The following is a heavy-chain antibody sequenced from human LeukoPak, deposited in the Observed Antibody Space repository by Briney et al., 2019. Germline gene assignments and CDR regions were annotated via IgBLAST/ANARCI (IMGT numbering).Heavy chain of an antibody. CDR2: LHYSGTT. J-gene: IGHJ4*02. CDR3: SASGSYYRPFDS. D-gene: IGHD1-26*01. V-gene: IGHV4-39*01. Sequence: SETLSLTCTVSGGSLSSSSYYWGWIRQPPGKGLEWIGSLHYSGTTHYNPSLKSRVSISVDTSRNQFSLKLSSVTAADTAVFYCSASGSYYRPFDSWGQGTLVTVSS. CDR1: GGSLSSSSYY.